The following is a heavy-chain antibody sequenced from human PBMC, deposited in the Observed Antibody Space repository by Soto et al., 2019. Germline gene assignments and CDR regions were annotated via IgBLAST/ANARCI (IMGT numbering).Heavy chain of an antibody. CDR2: IDPSDSQT. Sequence: GEALQISCKGSGYSFAGYWITWVRQKPGKGLEWMGRIDPSDSQTYYSPSFRGHVTISATKSITTVFLQWSSLRASDTAMYYCARQIYDSYTVHNFQYYFDSSGQRPPVTLSS. CDR3: ARQIYDSYTVHNFQYYFDS. V-gene: IGHV5-10-1*01. D-gene: IGHD3-16*01. J-gene: IGHJ4*02. CDR1: GYSFAGYW.